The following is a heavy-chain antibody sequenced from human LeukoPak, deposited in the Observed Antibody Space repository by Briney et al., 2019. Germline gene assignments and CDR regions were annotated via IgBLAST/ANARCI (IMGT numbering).Heavy chain of an antibody. J-gene: IGHJ6*02. CDR1: GLTFSSHA. D-gene: IGHD3-16*01. CDR3: ARGGGLDV. V-gene: IGHV3-23*01. Sequence: GGSLRLSCAASGLTFSSHAMSWVRQAPGKGLEWVSIISGSGGSTYYADSVKGRFTISRDNAKNSLYLQMSNLRAEDTAVYFCARGGGLDVWGQGATVTVSS. CDR2: ISGSGGST.